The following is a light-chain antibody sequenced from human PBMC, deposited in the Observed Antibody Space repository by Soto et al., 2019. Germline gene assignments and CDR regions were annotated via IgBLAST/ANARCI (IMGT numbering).Light chain of an antibody. V-gene: IGKV3-11*01. J-gene: IGKJ5*01. CDR2: DAS. CDR1: QSVRGS. Sequence: EIVMTPSPATLSVSPWERATLSSSASQSVRGSLVWYQQKPGQAPRLLIYDASNRAAGIPARCSGSGSGTDFTLTISSLVAEDFAIYYCQQRQYWPPITFGQGTRLEI. CDR3: QQRQYWPPIT.